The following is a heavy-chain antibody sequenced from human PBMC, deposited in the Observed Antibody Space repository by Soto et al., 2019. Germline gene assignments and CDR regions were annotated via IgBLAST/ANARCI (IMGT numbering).Heavy chain of an antibody. D-gene: IGHD3-3*01. Sequence: QGQLQESGPGLVKPSETLALTCTVSGDSISSYYWTWIRQPPGKGLEWIGYVYESGSTSYNPSLKGRITISVDVSKKQFSLKVNSVAAADTAVYYWARGRKLEYYFDYWGQGTLVNVSS. V-gene: IGHV4-59*12. CDR2: VYESGST. J-gene: IGHJ4*02. CDR1: GDSISSYY. CDR3: ARGRKLEYYFDY.